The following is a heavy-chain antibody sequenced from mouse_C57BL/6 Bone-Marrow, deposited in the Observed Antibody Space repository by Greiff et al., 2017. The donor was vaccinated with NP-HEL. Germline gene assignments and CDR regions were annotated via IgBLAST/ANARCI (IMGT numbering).Heavy chain of an antibody. CDR3: ADYGSSSYYFDY. Sequence: VQLQQSGAELARPGASVKLSCKASGYTFTSYGISWVKQRTGQGLEWIGEIYPRSGNTYYNEKFKGKATLTADKSYSTAYMELRSLTSEDSAVDFCADYGSSSYYFDYWGQGTTLTVSS. V-gene: IGHV1-81*01. J-gene: IGHJ2*01. D-gene: IGHD1-1*01. CDR2: IYPRSGNT. CDR1: GYTFTSYG.